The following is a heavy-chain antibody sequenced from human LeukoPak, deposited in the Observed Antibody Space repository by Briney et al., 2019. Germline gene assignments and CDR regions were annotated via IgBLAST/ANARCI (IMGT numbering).Heavy chain of an antibody. CDR2: KKQDGSEK. J-gene: IGHJ5*02. V-gene: IGHV3-7*01. D-gene: IGHD6-19*01. CDR3: ARGYSSGGP. Sequence: GGSLRLSCAASGFTFNNYLMSWVRQAPGKGLEWVANKKQDGSEKYYVDSVKGRFTISRDNAQNSLYLQMNSLRAEDTAVYYCARGYSSGGPWGQGTLVTVSS. CDR1: GFTFNNYL.